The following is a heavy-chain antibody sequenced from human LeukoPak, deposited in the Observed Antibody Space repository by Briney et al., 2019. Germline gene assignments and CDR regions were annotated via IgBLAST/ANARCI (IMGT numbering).Heavy chain of an antibody. J-gene: IGHJ4*02. CDR2: IDHSGST. D-gene: IGHD3-22*01. CDR3: ARLGPTYYYDSSGYYDDY. CDR1: GGSFSGYY. Sequence: PSETLSLTCAVYGGSFSGYYWSWIRQPPGKGLEWIGEIDHSGSTNYNPSLKSRVTISVDTSKNQFSLKLSSVTAADTAVYYCARLGPTYYYDSSGYYDDYWGQGTLVTVSS. V-gene: IGHV4-34*01.